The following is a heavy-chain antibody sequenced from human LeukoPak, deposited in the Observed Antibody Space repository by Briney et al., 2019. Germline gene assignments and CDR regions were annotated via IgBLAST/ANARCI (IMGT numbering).Heavy chain of an antibody. CDR3: ARGPWGFHHYMDV. D-gene: IGHD3-16*01. V-gene: IGHV7-4-1*02. Sequence: GASVKISCKASGYRFTRYVINWVRQAPGQGLEWMGWININTGNPTYAQGFTGRFVLSVDTSATTAFPQISSLKADDTAVYYCARGPWGFHHYMDVWGEGTAVTVSS. J-gene: IGHJ6*03. CDR1: GYRFTRYV. CDR2: ININTGNP.